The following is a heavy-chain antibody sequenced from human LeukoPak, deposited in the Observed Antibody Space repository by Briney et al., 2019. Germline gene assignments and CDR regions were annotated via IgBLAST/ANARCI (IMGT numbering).Heavy chain of an antibody. J-gene: IGHJ4*02. CDR3: ARGPYSSSWSGHFDY. Sequence: SETLSLTCTVSGGSISSYYRSWIRQPPGKGLEWIGYIYYSGSTNYNPSLKSRVTISVDTSKNQFSLKLSSVTAADTAVYYCARGPYSSSWSGHFDYWGQGTLVTVSS. D-gene: IGHD6-13*01. CDR1: GGSISSYY. V-gene: IGHV4-59*01. CDR2: IYYSGST.